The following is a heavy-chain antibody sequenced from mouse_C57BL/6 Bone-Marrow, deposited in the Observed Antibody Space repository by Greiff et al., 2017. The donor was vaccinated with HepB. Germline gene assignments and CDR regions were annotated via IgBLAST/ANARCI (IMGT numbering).Heavy chain of an antibody. Sequence: VQLQQSGPELVKPGASVKISRKASGYAFSSSWMNWVKQRPGKGLEWIGRIYPGDGDTNYNGKFKGKATLTADKSSSTAYMQLSSLTSEDSAVYFCARGLLRDYWGQGTTLTVSS. J-gene: IGHJ2*01. CDR3: ARGLLRDY. V-gene: IGHV1-82*01. D-gene: IGHD1-1*01. CDR2: IYPGDGDT. CDR1: GYAFSSSW.